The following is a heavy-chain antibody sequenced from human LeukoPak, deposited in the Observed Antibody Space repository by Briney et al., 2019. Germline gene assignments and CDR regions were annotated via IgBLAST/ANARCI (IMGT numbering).Heavy chain of an antibody. J-gene: IGHJ4*02. V-gene: IGHV3-49*04. CDR3: TRALSGVVPAAIYFDY. CDR1: VFTFSSYA. D-gene: IGHD2-2*02. Sequence: PGGSLRLSCAASVFTFSSYAMSWVRQAPGKGLEWVGFIRSKAYGGTTEYAASVKGRFTISRDDSKSIAYLQMNSLKTEDTAVYYCTRALSGVVPAAIYFDYWGQGTLVTVSS. CDR2: IRSKAYGGTT.